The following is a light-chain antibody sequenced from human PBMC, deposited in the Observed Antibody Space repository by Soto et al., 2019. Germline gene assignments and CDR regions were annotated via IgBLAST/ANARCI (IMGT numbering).Light chain of an antibody. CDR2: EVT. V-gene: IGLV2-14*01. CDR3: NSYTTTSALV. CDR1: SADIGSHDY. J-gene: IGLJ1*01. Sequence: QSALTQPASVSGSPGQSITISCPGSSADIGSHDYVSWYQQHPVKVPKLIIYEVTKRPSGASVRFSGSKSGNADYLSISGLQPEDDADYYCNSYTTTSALVFGSGTQLTVL.